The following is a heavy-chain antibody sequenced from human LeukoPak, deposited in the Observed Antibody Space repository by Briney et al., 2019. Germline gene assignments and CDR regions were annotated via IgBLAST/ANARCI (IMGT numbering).Heavy chain of an antibody. CDR2: INHSGST. CDR3: ARGRIAVAGTVDY. Sequence: SETLSLTCAVYGGSFSVYYWSWIRQPPGKGLEWIGEINHSGSTNYNTSLKSRVTISVATSKNQFSLKLSSVTAADTAVYYCARGRIAVAGTVDYWGQGTLVTVSS. D-gene: IGHD6-19*01. J-gene: IGHJ4*02. V-gene: IGHV4-34*01. CDR1: GGSFSVYY.